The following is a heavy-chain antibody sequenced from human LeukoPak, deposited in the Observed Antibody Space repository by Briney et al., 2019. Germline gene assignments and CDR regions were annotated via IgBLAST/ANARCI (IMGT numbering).Heavy chain of an antibody. V-gene: IGHV4-4*02. CDR3: ARNGGNSDYDY. J-gene: IGHJ4*02. CDR1: GGSISSSSSIC. CDR2: IYHSGAT. D-gene: IGHD4-23*01. Sequence: SETLSLTCAVSGGSISSSSSICWTWVRQPPGKGLEWIGEIYHSGATNYNPSLKSRVTMLLDKSKNQFSLKLNSVTAADTAVYYWARNGGNSDYDYWGQGTLVTVS.